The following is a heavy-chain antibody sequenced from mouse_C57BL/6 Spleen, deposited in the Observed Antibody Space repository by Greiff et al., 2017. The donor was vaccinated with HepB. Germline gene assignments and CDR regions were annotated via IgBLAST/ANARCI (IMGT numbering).Heavy chain of an antibody. CDR2: IYPGDGDT. J-gene: IGHJ3*01. D-gene: IGHD3-2*02. V-gene: IGHV1-80*01. CDR3: ARDSSGSAWLAY. CDR1: GYAFSSYW. Sequence: QVQLQQSGAELVKPGASVKISCKASGYAFSSYWMNWVKQRPGKGLEWIGQIYPGDGDTNYNGKFKGKATMTADKSSSTADMQLSSLTSEDSAVYFCARDSSGSAWLAYWGQGTLVTVSA.